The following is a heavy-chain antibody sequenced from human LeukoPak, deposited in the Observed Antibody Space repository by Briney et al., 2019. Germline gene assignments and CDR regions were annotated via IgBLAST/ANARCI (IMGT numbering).Heavy chain of an antibody. CDR3: AKGGVPRYYYYGMDV. Sequence: GGSLRLSCAASGFTFSSYAMSWVRQAPGKGLEWVSAISGSGGSTYYADSVKGRFTISRDNSKNTLYLQMNSLRAEDTAVYYCAKGGVPRYYYYGMDVWGQGTLVTVSS. CDR2: ISGSGGST. V-gene: IGHV3-23*01. CDR1: GFTFSSYA. D-gene: IGHD3-10*01. J-gene: IGHJ6*02.